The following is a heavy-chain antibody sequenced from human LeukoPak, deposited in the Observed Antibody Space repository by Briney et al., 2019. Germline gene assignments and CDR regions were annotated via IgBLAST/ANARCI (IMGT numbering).Heavy chain of an antibody. CDR3: ARVGWSDGSGFYYFDY. J-gene: IGHJ4*02. D-gene: IGHD3-22*01. Sequence: GGSLRLSCAASGFTVSSNYMSWVRQAPGKGLEWGSVIYSGGSTYYADSVKGRFTISRDNSKNTLYLQMNSLRAEDTAVYYCARVGWSDGSGFYYFDYWGQGTLVTVSS. CDR1: GFTVSSNY. V-gene: IGHV3-53*01. CDR2: IYSGGST.